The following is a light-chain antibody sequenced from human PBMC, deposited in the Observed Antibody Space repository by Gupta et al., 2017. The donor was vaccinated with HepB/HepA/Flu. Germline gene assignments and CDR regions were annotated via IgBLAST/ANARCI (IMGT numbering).Light chain of an antibody. J-gene: IGLJ1*01. CDR3: AAWDDSLNGPV. Sequence: QSVLTQPPSASGTPGQRVPISCSGSSSNIGSETVNWYQQLPGTAPRLLIFSNNQRPSGVPDRFSGSKSGTSASLAISGLQSEDEADYYCAAWDDSLNGPVFGTGTQVTVL. CDR2: SNN. V-gene: IGLV1-44*01. CDR1: SSNIGSET.